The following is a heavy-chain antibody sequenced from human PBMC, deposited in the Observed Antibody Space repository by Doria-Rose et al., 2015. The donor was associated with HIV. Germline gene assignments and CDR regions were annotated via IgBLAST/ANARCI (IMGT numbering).Heavy chain of an antibody. CDR2: INPNGGGT. Sequence: GAEVKKPGASVTISCKTSGYSFSNNWIHWVRQAPGQGLEWMGIINPNGGGTITAQKFRGRVTMTGDTSTSTVYMDLRSLTSEDTAVYYCGRDTGYVDYWGQGTLITVSS. CDR3: GRDTGYVDY. D-gene: IGHD3-9*01. V-gene: IGHV1-46*01. J-gene: IGHJ4*02. CDR1: GYSFSNNW.